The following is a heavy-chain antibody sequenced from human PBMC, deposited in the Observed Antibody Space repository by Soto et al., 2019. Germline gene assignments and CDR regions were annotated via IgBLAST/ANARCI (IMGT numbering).Heavy chain of an antibody. Sequence: QVQLVQSGAEVKKPGASVKVSCKASGYTFTTYGITWVRQAPGQGLEWMGWISAYNGNTNYAQKLQDRVTMTTDTSTITAYMELRSLRSDDTAVYFCARAPCDYDFWSGYLVYWGQGTLVTVSS. V-gene: IGHV1-18*01. CDR2: ISAYNGNT. CDR3: ARAPCDYDFWSGYLVY. CDR1: GYTFTTYG. J-gene: IGHJ4*02. D-gene: IGHD3-3*01.